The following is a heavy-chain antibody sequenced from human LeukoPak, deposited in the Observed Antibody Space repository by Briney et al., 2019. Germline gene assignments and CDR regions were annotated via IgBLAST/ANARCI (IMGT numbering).Heavy chain of an antibody. Sequence: GGALRLSWAASGFTFSSYGMHWVRQAPGKGLDWVAVIWYDGSNKYYADSVKGRFTLSRDNSKHPLYLQMHSLRAEDPAVHYCARPRGSSGPPNYWGQGTLVTVSS. D-gene: IGHD6-19*01. CDR3: ARPRGSSGPPNY. CDR1: GFTFSSYG. V-gene: IGHV3-33*01. CDR2: IWYDGSNK. J-gene: IGHJ4*02.